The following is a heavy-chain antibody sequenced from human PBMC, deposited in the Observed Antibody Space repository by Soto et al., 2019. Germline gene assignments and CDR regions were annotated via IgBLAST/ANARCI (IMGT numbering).Heavy chain of an antibody. CDR2: ITSSGTTK. Sequence: GGSLRLSCAASGFTFSSYEMNWVRQAPGKGLEWVSYITSSGTTKYYADSVKGRFTISRDNTKNSIYLQMYSLRAEDTAIYYCARVSFGWLAAFDFWGQGTMVTVSS. CDR3: ARVSFGWLAAFDF. CDR1: GFTFSSYE. J-gene: IGHJ3*01. D-gene: IGHD3-22*01. V-gene: IGHV3-48*03.